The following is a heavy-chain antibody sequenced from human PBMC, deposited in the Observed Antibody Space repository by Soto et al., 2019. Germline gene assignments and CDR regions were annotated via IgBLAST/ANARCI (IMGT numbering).Heavy chain of an antibody. CDR2: IKSKTDGGTT. J-gene: IGHJ1*01. CDR3: TADSNGGGT. D-gene: IGHD2-8*01. V-gene: IGHV3-15*01. CDR1: GFTFRNAY. Sequence: EVQLVESGGGLVKPGGSLRLSCAASGFTFRNAYMSWVRQAPGKGLEWVGRIKSKTDGGTTDYAAPVKGRFTISRDDSINTLYLEMNNLKSEDTAVYYCTADSNGGGTWGQGTLVTVSS.